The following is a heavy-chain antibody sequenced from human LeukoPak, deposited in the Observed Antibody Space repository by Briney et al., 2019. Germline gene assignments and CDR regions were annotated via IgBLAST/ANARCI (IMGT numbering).Heavy chain of an antibody. D-gene: IGHD3-10*02. Sequence: GGSLRLSCAASGFPFDDYGMTWVRQAPGKGLEWVSGINWSGGSTGYADSVKGRFTISRDNAKNSLYLQMNSLRAEDTAVYYCAELGITMIGGVWGKGTTVTISS. CDR3: AELGITMIGGV. V-gene: IGHV3-20*04. J-gene: IGHJ6*04. CDR2: INWSGGST. CDR1: GFPFDDYG.